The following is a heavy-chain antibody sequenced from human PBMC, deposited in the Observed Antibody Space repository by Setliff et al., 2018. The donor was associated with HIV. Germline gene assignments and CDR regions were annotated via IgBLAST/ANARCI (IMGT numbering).Heavy chain of an antibody. CDR2: IFYFGSV. Sequence: LSLTCKVSGGSFNTKRTKWGWIRQSPGKGLEWIGSIFYFGSVTYNPSLKSRPLISIDTSKTQFSFNLRSVTAADTAVYYCVRELLGSGGTVPEVNFFDSWGQGTLVTVSS. CDR1: GGSFNTKRTK. CDR3: VRELLGSGGTVPEVNFFDS. J-gene: IGHJ5*01. V-gene: IGHV4-39*07. D-gene: IGHD1-26*01.